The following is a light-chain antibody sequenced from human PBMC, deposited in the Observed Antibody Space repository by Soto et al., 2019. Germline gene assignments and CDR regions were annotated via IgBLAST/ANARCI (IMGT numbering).Light chain of an antibody. CDR1: QSISTY. CDR2: AAS. J-gene: IGKJ1*01. Sequence: DIQMTQSPSSLSASVGDRLTITCRASQSISTYLNWYQQKLGKAPNLLIYAASSLQSGVPSRFSGSGSGTDFTLTISGLRPEDSATYFCQYRGTFGQGTKVDIK. CDR3: QYRGT. V-gene: IGKV1-39*01.